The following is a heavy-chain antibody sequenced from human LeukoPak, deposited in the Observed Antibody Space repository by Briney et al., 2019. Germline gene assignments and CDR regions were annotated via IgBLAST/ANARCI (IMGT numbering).Heavy chain of an antibody. CDR3: ARDRDSSGWFHSFENYYYYGMDV. Sequence: ASVKVSCEASGYTFTSYGIGWVRRAPGQGLEWMGWISAYNGNTNYAQKLQGRVTMTTDTSTSTAYMELRSLRSDDTAVYYCARDRDSSGWFHSFENYYYYGMDVWGQGTTVTVSS. D-gene: IGHD6-19*01. CDR2: ISAYNGNT. CDR1: GYTFTSYG. J-gene: IGHJ6*02. V-gene: IGHV1-18*01.